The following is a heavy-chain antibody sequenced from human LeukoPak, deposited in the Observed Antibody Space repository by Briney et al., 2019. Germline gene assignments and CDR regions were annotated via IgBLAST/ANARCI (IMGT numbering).Heavy chain of an antibody. D-gene: IGHD3-22*01. CDR3: ARDFAIAYYDSSGYYYY. CDR2: ISAYNGNT. V-gene: IGHV1-18*01. CDR1: GYTFTSYG. Sequence: ASVRVSCKASGYTFTSYGISWVRQALGQGLEWMGWISAYNGNTNYAQKLQGRVTMTTDTSTSTAYMELRSLRSDDTAVYYCARDFAIAYYDSSGYYYYWGQGTLVTVSS. J-gene: IGHJ4*02.